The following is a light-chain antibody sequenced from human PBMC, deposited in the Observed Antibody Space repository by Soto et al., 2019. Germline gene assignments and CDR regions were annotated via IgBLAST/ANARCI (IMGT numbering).Light chain of an antibody. J-gene: IGKJ4*01. V-gene: IGKV3-11*01. Sequence: EVVLTHSPATLSLSPWEIATLSCMASQSVTTYLAWYQQKPGQAPRLLIYDASNRATGVPARFSATGSGTDFTLTISSLEPEDIAVYYCQQRSNWRVTFGGGTKVDIK. CDR2: DAS. CDR1: QSVTTY. CDR3: QQRSNWRVT.